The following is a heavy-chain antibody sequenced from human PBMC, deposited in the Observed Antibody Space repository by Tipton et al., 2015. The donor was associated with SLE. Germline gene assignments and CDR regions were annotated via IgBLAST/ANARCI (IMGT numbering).Heavy chain of an antibody. Sequence: RSLRLSCLGSGFTYSNYDMHWVRQAPGKGLEWVALISNDGGHIYYADSVRGRFTISRDNSRNTLYLQLNSARGEDTAVYYCARDGKVNLFGMVIGNSGAFDNWGQGTLVTVSS. CDR2: ISNDGGHI. V-gene: IGHV3-30*03. J-gene: IGHJ4*02. D-gene: IGHD3-3*01. CDR3: ARDGKVNLFGMVIGNSGAFDN. CDR1: GFTYSNYD.